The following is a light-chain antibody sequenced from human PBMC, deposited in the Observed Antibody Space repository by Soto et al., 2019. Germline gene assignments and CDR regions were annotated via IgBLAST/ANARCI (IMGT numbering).Light chain of an antibody. CDR1: QSLLYSSNNKNY. V-gene: IGKV4-1*01. Sequence: DIVMTQSPDSLAVSLGERATVNCKSSQSLLYSSNNKNYLAWYQQKPGQPPKLLIYWASTRESGVPDRFSGSGSGTDFTLTINSLQAEDVAVYYCQQYYTVPVSFGGGTKVEIK. CDR3: QQYYTVPVS. J-gene: IGKJ4*01. CDR2: WAS.